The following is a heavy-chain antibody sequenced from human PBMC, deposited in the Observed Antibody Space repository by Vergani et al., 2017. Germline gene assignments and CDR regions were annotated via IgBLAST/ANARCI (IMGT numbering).Heavy chain of an antibody. V-gene: IGHV4-34*01. D-gene: IGHD2-8*01. CDR2: IDYTGRP. J-gene: IGHJ6*03. Sequence: QVQLQQWGGGLLKPSETLSLTCVVNGGSFTSYHWTWIRQSPGEGLEWVGDIDYTGRPDYNPSLKSRLTMSVDKSRNQFSLTHNSVTATDTAIYFCARVNTETNGHLYYYYYMDVWGQGTAVTVS. CDR3: ARVNTETNGHLYYYYYMDV. CDR1: GGSFTSYH.